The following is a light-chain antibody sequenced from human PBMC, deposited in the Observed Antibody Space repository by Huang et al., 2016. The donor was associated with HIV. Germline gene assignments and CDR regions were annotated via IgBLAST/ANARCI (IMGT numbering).Light chain of an antibody. Sequence: IQLTQSPSSLSASVGDRVTITCRASQDIGSYVAWYQQKPGKAPNLLIYAASTLESGVPSRFSGSGAGTDFTLTINNLQPEDFATYYCLQLNSYPGAFGPGTNVD. J-gene: IGKJ3*01. CDR1: QDIGSY. CDR3: LQLNSYPGA. CDR2: AAS. V-gene: IGKV1-9*01.